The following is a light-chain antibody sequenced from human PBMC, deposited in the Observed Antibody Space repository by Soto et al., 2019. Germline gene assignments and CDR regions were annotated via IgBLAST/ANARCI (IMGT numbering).Light chain of an antibody. V-gene: IGLV2-14*01. J-gene: IGLJ1*01. Sequence: QSVLTQPASVSGSPGQSIAISCTGTSSDVGAYNSVSWYQQYPGKAPKLMIHDVSNRPSGVSNRFSGSKSGNTASLTISGLRAEEGVVYYGSSYTGSSSYVLGGGTKFTVL. CDR1: SSDVGAYNS. CDR3: SSYTGSSSYV. CDR2: DVS.